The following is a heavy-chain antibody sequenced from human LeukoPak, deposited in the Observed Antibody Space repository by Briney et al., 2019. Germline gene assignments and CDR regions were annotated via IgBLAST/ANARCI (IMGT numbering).Heavy chain of an antibody. Sequence: GGSLRLSCAASGFAVSTYSMNWVRQPPGKGLEWVSYISSSSSMIYYADSVKGRFTISRDNAKNSLYLQMNSLRAEDTAVYYCAREANYALDYWGQGTLVTVSS. V-gene: IGHV3-48*01. CDR1: GFAVSTYS. CDR3: AREANYALDY. CDR2: ISSSSSMI. D-gene: IGHD4/OR15-4a*01. J-gene: IGHJ4*02.